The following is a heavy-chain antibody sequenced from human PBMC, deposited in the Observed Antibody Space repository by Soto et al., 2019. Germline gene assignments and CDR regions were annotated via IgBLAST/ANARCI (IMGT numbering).Heavy chain of an antibody. D-gene: IGHD3-22*01. CDR3: ARDTLPFYYDSSGRGHTY. V-gene: IGHV1-18*01. CDR1: GYTFYSYG. Sequence: ASVEVSCKASGYTFYSYGISLALQDPGQRLEWMGWISAYNGNTNYAQKLQGRVTMTTDTSTSTAYMELRSLRSDDTAVYYCARDTLPFYYDSSGRGHTYWGQGTLVTVSS. CDR2: ISAYNGNT. J-gene: IGHJ4*02.